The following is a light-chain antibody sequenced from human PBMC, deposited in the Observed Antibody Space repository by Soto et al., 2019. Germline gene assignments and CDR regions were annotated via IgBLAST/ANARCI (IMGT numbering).Light chain of an antibody. J-gene: IGKJ2*01. CDR1: QGLISE. CDR3: QQGHNWPLT. Sequence: EIVMTQSPATLSLSPGERAALSCRASQGLISELAWNQQKPGQPPRLLIYGASTRATGVPARFTGSESGSEFTLTISGLQSEDFAVYYCQQGHNWPLTFGQGTRLEI. CDR2: GAS. V-gene: IGKV3-15*01.